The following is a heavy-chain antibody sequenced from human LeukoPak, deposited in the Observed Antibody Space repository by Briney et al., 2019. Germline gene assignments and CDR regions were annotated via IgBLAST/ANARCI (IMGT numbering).Heavy chain of an antibody. CDR1: GFTFSSYG. CDR3: ARGVVVVAATPPWFDP. D-gene: IGHD2-15*01. V-gene: IGHV3-48*01. Sequence: GGSLRLSCAASGFTFSSYGMNWVRQAPGKGLEWVSYISSSSSTIYYADSVKGRFTISRDNAKNSLYLQMNSLRAEDTAVYYCARGVVVVAATPPWFDPWGQGTLVTVSS. CDR2: ISSSSSTI. J-gene: IGHJ5*02.